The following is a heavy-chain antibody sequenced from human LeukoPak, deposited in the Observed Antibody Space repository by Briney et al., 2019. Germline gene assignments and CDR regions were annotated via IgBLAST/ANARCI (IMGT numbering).Heavy chain of an antibody. CDR3: ARRNTADASIDF. D-gene: IGHD2/OR15-2a*01. CDR2: IFYSGGT. CDR1: GGSMSGHW. V-gene: IGHV4-59*08. Sequence: SETLSLTCTVSGGSMSGHWWSWIRQSPGKGLEWIGDIFYSGGTNNNSPLKSRLTMSLDTSKNQFSLKLSSVTAADTAMYYCARRNTADASIDFWGQGTLVIASS. J-gene: IGHJ4*02.